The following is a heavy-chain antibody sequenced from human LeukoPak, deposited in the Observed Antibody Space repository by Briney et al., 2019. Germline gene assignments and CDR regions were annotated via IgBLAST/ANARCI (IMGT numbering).Heavy chain of an antibody. D-gene: IGHD3-22*01. CDR3: ARDYYDSSGYYYYGMDV. J-gene: IGHJ6*02. V-gene: IGHV1-46*01. CDR1: GYTFTSYY. CDR2: INPSGGST. Sequence: ASVKVSCKASGYTFTSYYMHWVRQAPGQGLEWMGIINPSGGSTSYAQKFQGRVTTTRDTSTSTVYMELSSLRSEDTAVYYCARDYYDSSGYYYYGMDVWGQGTTVTVSS.